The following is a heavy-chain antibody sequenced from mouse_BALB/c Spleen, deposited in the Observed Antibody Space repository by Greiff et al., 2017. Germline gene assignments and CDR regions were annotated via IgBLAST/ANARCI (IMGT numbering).Heavy chain of an antibody. CDR2: IDPENGDT. Sequence: EVQLQESGAELVRSGASVKLSCTASGFNIKDYYMHWVKQRPEQGLEWIGWIDPENGDTEYAPKFQGKATMTADTSSNTAYLQLSSLTSEDTAVYYCITTVVATSTGAMDYWGQGTSVTVSS. CDR3: ITTVVATSTGAMDY. D-gene: IGHD1-1*01. V-gene: IGHV14-4*02. J-gene: IGHJ4*01. CDR1: GFNIKDYY.